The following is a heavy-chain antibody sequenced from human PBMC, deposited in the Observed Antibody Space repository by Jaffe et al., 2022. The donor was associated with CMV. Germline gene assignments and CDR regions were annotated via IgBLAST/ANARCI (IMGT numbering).Heavy chain of an antibody. CDR2: IDPSDSYT. D-gene: IGHD4-17*01. CDR3: ALPLTVTKRAVTGDY. CDR1: GYSFTSYW. J-gene: IGHJ4*02. V-gene: IGHV5-10-1*03. Sequence: EVQLVQSGAEVKKPGESLRISCKGSGYSFTSYWISWVRQMPGKGLEWMGRIDPSDSYTNYSPSFQGHVTISADKSISTAYLQWSSLKASDTAMYYCALPLTVTKRAVTGDYWGQGTLVTVSS.